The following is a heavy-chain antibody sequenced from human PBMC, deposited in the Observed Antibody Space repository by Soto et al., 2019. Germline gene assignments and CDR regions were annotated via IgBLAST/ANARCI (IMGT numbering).Heavy chain of an antibody. D-gene: IGHD2-15*01. V-gene: IGHV3-23*01. CDR3: AKATRGQCIGAHCYAFDF. CDR2: VIGTGIDT. CDR1: RFTFTNYA. Sequence: EVQLLESGGGLVQPGGSLRLSCAASRFTFTNYAMNWVRHSPGKGLEWVASVIGTGIDTYHAASVKGRFTISRDNSRNTMYLEINRLRAEDTAMYHCAKATRGQCIGAHCYAFDFWGQGILVTVS. J-gene: IGHJ4*02.